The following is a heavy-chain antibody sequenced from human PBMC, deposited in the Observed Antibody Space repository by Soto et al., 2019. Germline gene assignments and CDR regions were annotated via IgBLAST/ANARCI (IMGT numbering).Heavy chain of an antibody. CDR3: ARDLTNYYDSSGYYWDYFDY. Sequence: GASVKVSCKTSGYTFSGQAIHWLRQAPGQRPEWLGWINAGNSKTYYSEKSEGRSTFTRDTVATTVNMELNSLRAEATAVYYCARDLTNYYDSSGYYWDYFDYWGQGTLVTVSS. CDR1: GYTFSGQA. CDR2: INAGNSKT. D-gene: IGHD3-22*01. V-gene: IGHV1-3*01. J-gene: IGHJ4*02.